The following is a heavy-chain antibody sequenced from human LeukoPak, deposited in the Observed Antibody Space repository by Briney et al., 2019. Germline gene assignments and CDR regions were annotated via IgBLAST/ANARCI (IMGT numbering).Heavy chain of an antibody. V-gene: IGHV3-53*03. D-gene: IGHD6-13*01. CDR2: IYTAGST. J-gene: IGHJ4*02. CDR3: AGGNSWPGLSY. Sequence: PGGSLRLSCAASGFTVSGNYMSWVRQAPGKGLEWVSVIYTAGSTYNADSVKGRFTISTDKSKNTLYLQMNTLRDEDTAVYFCAGGNSWPGLSYWGQGTLLTVSS. CDR1: GFTVSGNY.